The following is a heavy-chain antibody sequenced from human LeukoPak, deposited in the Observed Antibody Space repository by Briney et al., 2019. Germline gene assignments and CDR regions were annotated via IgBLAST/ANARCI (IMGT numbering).Heavy chain of an antibody. CDR2: IWDDGSKK. D-gene: IGHD2-21*01. V-gene: IGHV3-33*08. CDR1: GFSFSTFG. J-gene: IGHJ4*02. Sequence: GGSLRLSCAASGFSFSTFGMHWARRAPGKGLEWVAVIWDDGSKKFYAESVKGRFTISRDNSQNTLYLQMNRLRAEDTAVYYCGRDSLWGDCWGQGTLVTVSS. CDR3: GRDSLWGDC.